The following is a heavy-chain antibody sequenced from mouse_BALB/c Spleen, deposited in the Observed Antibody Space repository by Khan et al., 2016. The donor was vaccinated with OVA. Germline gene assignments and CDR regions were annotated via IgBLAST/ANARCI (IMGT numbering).Heavy chain of an antibody. CDR1: GFSLTTYG. V-gene: IGHV2-4-1*01. CDR3: ARNSYMYDFTY. CDR2: IWSGGNT. D-gene: IGHD2-14*01. J-gene: IGHJ3*01. Sequence: QIQLVQSGPGLVQPSQSLSITCTVSGFSLTTYGVHWVRQSPGKGLEWLGVIWSGGNTDYNAPFISRLNISKDNSKSQVFFKMNSLQPDDTAIYYCARNSYMYDFTYWGQGTLVTVSA.